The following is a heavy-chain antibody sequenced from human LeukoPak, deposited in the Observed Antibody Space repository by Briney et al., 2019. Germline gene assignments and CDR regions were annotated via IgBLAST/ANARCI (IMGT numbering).Heavy chain of an antibody. CDR3: ARVSGASGWYSFDF. D-gene: IGHD6-19*01. V-gene: IGHV4-59*01. J-gene: IGHJ4*02. CDR2: IYYSGST. Sequence: SETLSLTCAVYDESFSGYYCSWIRQPPGKGLEWIGYIYYSGSTNYNPSLKSRVTMSVDTSKNQFSLKLNSATAADTAVYFCARVSGASGWYSFDFWGQGILVTVSS. CDR1: DESFSGYY.